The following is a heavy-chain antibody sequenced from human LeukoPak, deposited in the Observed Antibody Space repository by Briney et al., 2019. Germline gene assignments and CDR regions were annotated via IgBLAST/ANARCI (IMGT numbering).Heavy chain of an antibody. D-gene: IGHD5-24*01. V-gene: IGHV3-23*01. J-gene: IGHJ6*03. Sequence: GESLRLSCAASGFTFTNYAMSWVRQAPGKGLEWVSAISARGDNTYYADSVKGRFSISRDNSQNTVYLQMNSLRADDTAVYYCAREKSRDGHNEGLYYYYMDVWGKGTTVTVSS. CDR1: GFTFTNYA. CDR3: AREKSRDGHNEGLYYYYMDV. CDR2: ISARGDNT.